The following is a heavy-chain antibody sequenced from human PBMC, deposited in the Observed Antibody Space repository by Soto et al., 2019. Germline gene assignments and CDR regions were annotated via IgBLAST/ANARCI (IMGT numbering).Heavy chain of an antibody. J-gene: IGHJ3*02. CDR1: GGSFSGYY. CDR3: ARGSPRDPRLWLRFSPGAFDI. CDR2: INHSGST. Sequence: SETLSLTCAVYGGSFSGYYWSWIRQPPGKGLEWIGEINHSGSTNYNPSLKSRVTISVDTSKNQFSLKLSSVTAADTAVHYCARGSPRDPRLWLRFSPGAFDIWGQGTMVTVSS. D-gene: IGHD5-12*01. V-gene: IGHV4-34*01.